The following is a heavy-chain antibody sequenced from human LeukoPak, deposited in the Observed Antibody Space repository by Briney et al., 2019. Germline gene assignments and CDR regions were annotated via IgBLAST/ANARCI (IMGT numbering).Heavy chain of an antibody. V-gene: IGHV3-53*05. CDR2: GGGST. Sequence: GGGSTYYGDSVKGRFTISRDNSKNTLYLQMNSLKIEDTAVYHCAKDRHGDYASDYWGQGTLVIVSS. CDR3: AKDRHGDYASDY. J-gene: IGHJ4*02. D-gene: IGHD4-17*01.